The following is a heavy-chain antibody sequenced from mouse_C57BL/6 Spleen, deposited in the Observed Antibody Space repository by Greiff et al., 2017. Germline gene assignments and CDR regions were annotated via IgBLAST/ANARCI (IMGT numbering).Heavy chain of an antibody. CDR1: GYTFTSYG. CDR2: IYPRSGNT. D-gene: IGHD1-1*01. J-gene: IGHJ4*01. CDR3: ARWDYYGSSPDYAMDY. Sequence: VQLVESGAELARPGASVKLSCKASGYTFTSYGISWVKQRTGQGLEWIGEIYPRSGNTYYNEKFKGKATLTADKSSSTAYMELRSLTSEDSAVYFCARWDYYGSSPDYAMDYWGQGTSVTVSS. V-gene: IGHV1-81*01.